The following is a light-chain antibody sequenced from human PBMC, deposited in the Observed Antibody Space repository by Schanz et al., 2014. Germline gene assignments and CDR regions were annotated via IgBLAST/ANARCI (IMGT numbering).Light chain of an antibody. J-gene: IGLJ1*01. V-gene: IGLV2-14*01. CDR1: SSDVGGYNY. CDR3: SSYRRTATVAV. Sequence: QSALTEPASVSGSPGQSITISCTGTSSDVGGYNYVSWYQQHPGKAPKLMIYDVTNQPSGISNRFSGSKSANTVSLTISGLQAEDEADYYCSSYRRTATVAVFGTGTKLTVL. CDR2: DVT.